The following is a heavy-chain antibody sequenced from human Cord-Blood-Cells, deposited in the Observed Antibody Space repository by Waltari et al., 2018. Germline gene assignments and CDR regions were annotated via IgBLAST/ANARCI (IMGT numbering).Heavy chain of an antibody. Sequence: QVQLVQSGAAVKKPGASVKVTSKASGYTFTVYYMHCVRQAPGQGLEWMGLINPNSGGTNYAQKFQGRVTMTRDTSISTAYMELSRLRSDDTAVYYCASLETGTTFDYWGQGTLVTVSS. CDR3: ASLETGTTFDY. D-gene: IGHD1-7*01. J-gene: IGHJ4*02. V-gene: IGHV1-2*02. CDR2: INPNSGGT. CDR1: GYTFTVYY.